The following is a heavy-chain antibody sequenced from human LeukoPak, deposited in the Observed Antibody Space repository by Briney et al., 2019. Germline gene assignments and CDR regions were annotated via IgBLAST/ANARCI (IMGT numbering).Heavy chain of an antibody. CDR3: ARPKNYGSGSYYFDY. Sequence: GASVKVSCKASGGTFSSYAISWVRQAPGQGLEWMGRIIPILGIANYAQKFQGRVTITADKSTSTAYMELSSLRSEDTAVYYCARPKNYGSGSYYFDYWGQGTLVTVSS. J-gene: IGHJ4*02. CDR2: IIPILGIA. CDR1: GGTFSSYA. V-gene: IGHV1-69*04. D-gene: IGHD3-10*01.